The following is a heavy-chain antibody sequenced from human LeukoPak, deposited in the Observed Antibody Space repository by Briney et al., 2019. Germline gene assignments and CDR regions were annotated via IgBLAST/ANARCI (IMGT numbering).Heavy chain of an antibody. Sequence: SETLSLTCTVSGGSISSYYWSWIRQPPGKGLEWIGYIYYSGYTNYNPSLKSRVTISVDTSKNQFSLKLSSVTAADTAVYYCARDRRVATIIEGLVTPKAYYYYYMDVWGKGTTVTISS. CDR2: IYYSGYT. V-gene: IGHV4-59*01. CDR3: ARDRRVATIIEGLVTPKAYYYYYMDV. CDR1: GGSISSYY. D-gene: IGHD5-12*01. J-gene: IGHJ6*03.